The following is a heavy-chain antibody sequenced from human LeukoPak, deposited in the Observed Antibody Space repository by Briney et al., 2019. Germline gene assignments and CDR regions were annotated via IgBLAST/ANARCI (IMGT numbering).Heavy chain of an antibody. D-gene: IGHD2-21*02. CDR2: IDTFNGNT. J-gene: IGHJ4*02. CDR1: GYTFTSFH. V-gene: IGHV1-18*01. Sequence: ASVKVSCKASGYTFTSFHINWVRQAPGQGLEWLAWIDTFNGNTNTKFAQKVQGRVTMTTDRSTSTVYMELKSLSSDDTAVYYCARGTRARGTRHNCYSSSLDYWGQGTLVTVSS. CDR3: ARGTRARGTRHNCYSSSLDY.